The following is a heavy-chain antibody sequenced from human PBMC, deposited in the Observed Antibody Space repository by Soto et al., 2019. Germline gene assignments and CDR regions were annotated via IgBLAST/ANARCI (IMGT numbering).Heavy chain of an antibody. Sequence: QVQLQQWGAGLVKPSETLSLSCAVYGQSFSGHSWAWIRQPPGKGLEWIGEINESGSTYYNPSLKSRVIISTDTSKTQFSLKLSSVSAADTAAYFCARGSGIVALPGELEDVNYDYWGQGTLVNVSS. J-gene: IGHJ4*02. CDR1: GQSFSGHS. V-gene: IGHV4-34*01. CDR2: INESGST. CDR3: ARGSGIVALPGELEDVNYDY. D-gene: IGHD1-1*01.